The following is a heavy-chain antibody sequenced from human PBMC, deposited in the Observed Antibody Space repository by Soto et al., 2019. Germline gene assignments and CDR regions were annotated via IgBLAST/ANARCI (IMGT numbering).Heavy chain of an antibody. V-gene: IGHV4-39*01. CDR2: IYYSGST. CDR1: GGSISSSSYY. CDR3: ARQVEGSFWSGYSYFDY. D-gene: IGHD3-3*01. Sequence: SETLSLTCTVSGGSISSSSYYSGWIRQPPGKGLEWIGSIYYSGSTYYNPSLKSRVTISVDTSKNQFSLKLSSVTAADTAVYYCARQVEGSFWSGYSYFDYWGQGTLVTVSS. J-gene: IGHJ4*02.